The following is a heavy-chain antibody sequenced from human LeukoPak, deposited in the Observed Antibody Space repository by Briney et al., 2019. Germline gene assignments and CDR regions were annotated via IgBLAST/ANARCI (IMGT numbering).Heavy chain of an antibody. CDR2: TYPADSDT. Sequence: GESLKISCRTSGYSFTSYWIGWVRQMPGKGLEWMGVTYPADSDTRYSPSFQGQVTISADKSISTAYLQWSSLKDSDTAMYYCARRAEAMVHFDYWGQGTLVTVSS. CDR1: GYSFTSYW. D-gene: IGHD5-18*01. V-gene: IGHV5-51*01. CDR3: ARRAEAMVHFDY. J-gene: IGHJ4*02.